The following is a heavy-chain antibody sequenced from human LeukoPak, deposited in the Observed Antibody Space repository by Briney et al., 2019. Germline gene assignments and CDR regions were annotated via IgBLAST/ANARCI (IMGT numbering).Heavy chain of an antibody. CDR3: ARAVREYSSGYV. Sequence: SVRVSCKASGGTFSSYAISWVRQAPGQGLEWMGRIIPILGIANYAQKFQGRVTITADKSTTTAYMELSSLRSEDTAVYYCARAVREYSSGYVWGQGTTVTVSS. CDR1: GGTFSSYA. D-gene: IGHD5-18*01. J-gene: IGHJ6*02. CDR2: IIPILGIA. V-gene: IGHV1-69*04.